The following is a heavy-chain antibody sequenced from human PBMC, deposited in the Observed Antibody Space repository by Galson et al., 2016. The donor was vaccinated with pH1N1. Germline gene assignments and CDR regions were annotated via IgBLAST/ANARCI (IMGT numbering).Heavy chain of an antibody. D-gene: IGHD6-6*01. V-gene: IGHV1-69*13. CDR2: INPVFGTT. Sequence: SVKVSCKASGATFNSYGIHWVRQAPGKGLEWMGDINPVFGTTNYAQRFQDRVTITAHDMELSGLRSEDTATSYCAAFSCSSSWRSLDVWGQGTTVTVSS. J-gene: IGHJ3*01. CDR3: AAFSCSSSWRSLDV. CDR1: GATFNSYG.